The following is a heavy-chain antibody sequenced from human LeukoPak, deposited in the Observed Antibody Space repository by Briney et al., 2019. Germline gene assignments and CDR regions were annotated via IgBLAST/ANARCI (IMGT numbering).Heavy chain of an antibody. Sequence: SETLSLTCAVYGGSFSGYYWSWIRQPPGKGLEWIGEINHRGSTNYNPSLKSQATISVDTSKNQFSLKLSSVTAADTAVYYCARATTVTTLSSFDYWGQGTLVTVSS. V-gene: IGHV4-34*01. J-gene: IGHJ4*02. CDR2: INHRGST. CDR1: GGSFSGYY. CDR3: ARATTVTTLSSFDY. D-gene: IGHD4-17*01.